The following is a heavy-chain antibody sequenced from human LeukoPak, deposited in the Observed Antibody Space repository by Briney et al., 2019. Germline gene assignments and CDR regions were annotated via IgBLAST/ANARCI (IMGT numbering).Heavy chain of an antibody. CDR2: INHSGST. Sequence: SETLSLTCAVYGGSFSGYYWSWIRQPPGKGLEWIGEINHSGSTNYNPSLKSQVTISVDTSKNQFSLKLSSVTAADTAVYYCARDLGGYRDWFDPWGQGTLVTVSS. D-gene: IGHD5-12*01. J-gene: IGHJ5*02. CDR3: ARDLGGYRDWFDP. CDR1: GGSFSGYY. V-gene: IGHV4-34*01.